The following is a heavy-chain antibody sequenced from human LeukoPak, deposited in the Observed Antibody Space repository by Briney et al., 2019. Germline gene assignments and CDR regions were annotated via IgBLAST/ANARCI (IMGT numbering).Heavy chain of an antibody. D-gene: IGHD5-18*01. J-gene: IGHJ3*02. CDR1: GYTFTSYG. CDR2: ISAYNGNT. Sequence: GASVKVSCKASGYTFTSYGIRWVRPAPGQGLEWMGWISAYNGNTNYAQKLQGRVTMTTDTSTSTAYMELRSLRSDDTAVYYCARDTAMVIDAFDIWGQGTMVTVSS. CDR3: ARDTAMVIDAFDI. V-gene: IGHV1-18*01.